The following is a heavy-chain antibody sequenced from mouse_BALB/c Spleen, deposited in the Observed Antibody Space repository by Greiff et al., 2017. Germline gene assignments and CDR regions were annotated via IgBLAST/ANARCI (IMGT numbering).Heavy chain of an antibody. D-gene: IGHD1-1*01. CDR2: IYPGDGST. J-gene: IGHJ2*01. CDR3: SSSRGTTVYYFAY. V-gene: IGHV1S33*01. Sequence: LQQSGPELVKPGALGKISCKASGYTFTSYDINWVKQRPGQGLEWIGWIYPGDGSTKYNETFKGKATLTADKSSTTAYLQLSSLTSENTAAYFCSSSRGTTVYYFAYWGQGTTLTVSA. CDR1: GYTFTSYD.